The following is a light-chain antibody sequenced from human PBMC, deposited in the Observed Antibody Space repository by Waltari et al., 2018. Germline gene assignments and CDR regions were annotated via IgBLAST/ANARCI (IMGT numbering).Light chain of an antibody. CDR3: QQYYRYPRV. J-gene: IGKJ1*01. Sequence: AIRITQSPSSLSASTGDRVTITCRASQGLSSYLAWYQQKPGKAPKLLIYAASTLQSGVPSRFSGSGSGTDFTLTISCLQSEEFATYYCQQYYRYPRVFGQGTKVEIK. CDR2: AAS. V-gene: IGKV1-8*01. CDR1: QGLSSY.